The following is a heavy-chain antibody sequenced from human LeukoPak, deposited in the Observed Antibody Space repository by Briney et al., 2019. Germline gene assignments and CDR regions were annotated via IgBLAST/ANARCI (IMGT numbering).Heavy chain of an antibody. D-gene: IGHD1-26*01. CDR2: IYYSGST. CDR1: GGSISSSSYY. V-gene: IGHV4-39*01. J-gene: IGHJ4*02. CDR3: AGLSIVGAVFDY. Sequence: SETLSLTCTVSGGSISSSSYYWGWIRPPPGKGLEWIGSIYYSGSTYYNPSLKSRVTISVDTSKNQFSLKLSSVTAADTAVYYCAGLSIVGAVFDYWGQGTLVTVSS.